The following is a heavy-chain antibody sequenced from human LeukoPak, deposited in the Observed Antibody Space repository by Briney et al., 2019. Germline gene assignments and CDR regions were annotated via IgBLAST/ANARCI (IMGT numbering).Heavy chain of an antibody. V-gene: IGHV3-30-3*01. CDR1: GFTFSSYA. J-gene: IGHJ4*02. Sequence: GGSLRLSCAASGFTFSSYAMHWVRQAPGKGLEWVAVISYDGSNKYYADSVKGRFTISRDNSKNTLYLQMNSLRAEDTAVYYCAREETVTTNFDYRGQGTLVTVSS. D-gene: IGHD4-17*01. CDR2: ISYDGSNK. CDR3: AREETVTTNFDY.